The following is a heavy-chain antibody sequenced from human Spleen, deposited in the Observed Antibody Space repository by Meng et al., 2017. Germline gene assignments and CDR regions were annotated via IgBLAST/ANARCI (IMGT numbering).Heavy chain of an antibody. CDR3: AKGEHGSGSCLRVVSWYLEL. J-gene: IGHJ2*01. Sequence: GESLKISCAASGFSFSSYAMSWVRQAPGKGLEWVSATSGSGGSTYYVDSVKGRFTISRDNSKNTLYLQMNSLKAEDTAVCYCAKGEHGSGSCLRVVSWYLELWGRGTLVTVSS. CDR1: GFSFSSYA. CDR2: TSGSGGST. V-gene: IGHV3-23*01. D-gene: IGHD3-10*01.